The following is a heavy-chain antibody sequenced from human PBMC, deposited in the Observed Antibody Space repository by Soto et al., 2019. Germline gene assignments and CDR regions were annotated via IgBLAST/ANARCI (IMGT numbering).Heavy chain of an antibody. D-gene: IGHD3-10*01. V-gene: IGHV3-7*01. CDR2: IKQSGSDR. Sequence: EVQLVESGGGLVQPGGSLRLSCAASGFTFSRYWMSWVRQAPGKGLEWVGHIKQSGSDRYYVESVRGRFTISRDNAKNSLYLQMNSLRVEDTAMYYCASVKSWAVSPWGQGTLVTVSS. J-gene: IGHJ5*02. CDR1: GFTFSRYW. CDR3: ASVKSWAVSP.